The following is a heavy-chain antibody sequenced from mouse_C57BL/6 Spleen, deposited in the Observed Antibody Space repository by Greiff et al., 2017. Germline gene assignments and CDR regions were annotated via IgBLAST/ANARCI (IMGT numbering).Heavy chain of an antibody. J-gene: IGHJ4*01. CDR2: IYPGSGNT. Sequence: QVQLKESGAELVRPGASVKLSCKASGYTFTDYYINWVKQRPGQGLEWIARIYPGSGNTYYNEKFKGKATLTAEKSSSTAYMQLSSLTSEDSAVYFCARTLDYYAMDYWGQGTSVTVSS. CDR1: GYTFTDYY. V-gene: IGHV1-76*01. CDR3: ARTLDYYAMDY.